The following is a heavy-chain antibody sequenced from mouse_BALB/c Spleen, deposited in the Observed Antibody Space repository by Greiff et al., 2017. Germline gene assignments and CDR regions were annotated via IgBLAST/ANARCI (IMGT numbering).Heavy chain of an antibody. CDR2: INSNGGST. D-gene: IGHD2-2*01. Sequence: DVKLVESGGGLVQPGGSLKLSCAASGFTFSSYGMSWVRQTPDKRLELVATINSNGGSTYYPDSVKGRFTISRDNAKNTLYLQMSSLKSEDTAMYYCARHGGGYDDGAWFAYWGQGTLVTVSA. V-gene: IGHV5-6-3*01. CDR1: GFTFSSYG. J-gene: IGHJ3*01. CDR3: ARHGGGYDDGAWFAY.